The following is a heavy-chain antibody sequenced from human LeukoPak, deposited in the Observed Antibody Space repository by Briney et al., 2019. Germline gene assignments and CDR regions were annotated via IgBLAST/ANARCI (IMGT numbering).Heavy chain of an antibody. J-gene: IGHJ4*02. CDR2: ISSSSSHI. Sequence: GGSLRLSGAASGFTFSSYSMNWVRQAPGKGLEWVSSISSSSSHIYYADSVKGRFTISRDNAKNSLYLQMNSLRAEDTAVYYCARGRGLPGPLDYWGQGTLVTVSS. D-gene: IGHD3-10*01. V-gene: IGHV3-21*01. CDR3: ARGRGLPGPLDY. CDR1: GFTFSSYS.